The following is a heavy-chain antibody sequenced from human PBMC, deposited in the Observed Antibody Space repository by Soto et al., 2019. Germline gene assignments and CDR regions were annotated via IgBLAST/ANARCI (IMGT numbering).Heavy chain of an antibody. D-gene: IGHD5-12*01. J-gene: IGHJ4*02. CDR3: ARVGLIPAGYDYVRVSDY. Sequence: GGSLRLSCAASGFTFSSYSMNWVRQAPGKGLEWVSYISSSSSTIYYADSVKGRFTISRDNAKNSLYLQMNSLRAEDTAVYYCARVGLIPAGYDYVRVSDYWGQGTLVTVSS. CDR1: GFTFSSYS. V-gene: IGHV3-48*01. CDR2: ISSSSSTI.